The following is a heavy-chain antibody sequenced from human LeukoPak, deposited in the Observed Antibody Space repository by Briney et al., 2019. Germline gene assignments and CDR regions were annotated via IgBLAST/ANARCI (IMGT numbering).Heavy chain of an antibody. D-gene: IGHD6-19*01. CDR2: IYHSGST. CDR1: GGSISSSNW. V-gene: IGHV4-4*02. CDR3: ARHIAVAVYYFDY. Sequence: SETLSLTCAVSGGSISSSNWWSWVRQPPGKGLEWIGEIYHSGSTNYNPSLKSRVTISVDTSKNQFSLKLSSVTAADTAVYYCARHIAVAVYYFDYWGQGTLVTVSS. J-gene: IGHJ4*02.